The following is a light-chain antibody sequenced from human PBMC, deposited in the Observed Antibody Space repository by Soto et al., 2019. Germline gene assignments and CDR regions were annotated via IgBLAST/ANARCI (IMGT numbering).Light chain of an antibody. CDR3: GTWDSSLSAA. Sequence: QSVLTQPPSVSAAPGQKVTIPCSGSSSNVGNNYISWYQQLPGTAPKLLIYDNNKRPSGIPDRFSGSKSGTSATLGITGLQTGDEAEYYCGTWDSSLSAAFGGGTKVTVL. J-gene: IGLJ2*01. V-gene: IGLV1-51*01. CDR2: DNN. CDR1: SSNVGNNY.